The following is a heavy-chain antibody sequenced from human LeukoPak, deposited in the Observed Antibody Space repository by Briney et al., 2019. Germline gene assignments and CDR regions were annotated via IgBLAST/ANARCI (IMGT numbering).Heavy chain of an antibody. Sequence: QPGGSLRLSCAASGFTFSSYEMNWVRQAPGKGLVWVSRINSDGSTTNYADSVKGRFTISRDNAKNTLYLQMDSLRADDTAVYYCATAGNYRFDYWGQGALVTVSS. D-gene: IGHD1-7*01. V-gene: IGHV3-74*01. CDR3: ATAGNYRFDY. CDR1: GFTFSSYE. CDR2: INSDGSTT. J-gene: IGHJ4*02.